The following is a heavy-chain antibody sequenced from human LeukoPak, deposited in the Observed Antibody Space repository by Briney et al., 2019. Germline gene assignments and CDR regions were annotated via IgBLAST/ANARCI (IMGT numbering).Heavy chain of an antibody. J-gene: IGHJ5*02. CDR1: GGSISSYY. V-gene: IGHV4-59*01. D-gene: IGHD1-1*01. Sequence: PSETLSLTCTVSGGSISSYYWSWIRQPPGKGLEWIGYIYYSGSTNYNPSLKSRVTISVDTSKNQFSLKLSSVTAADTAVYYCARIELEKGWFDPWGQGTLVTVSS. CDR2: IYYSGST. CDR3: ARIELEKGWFDP.